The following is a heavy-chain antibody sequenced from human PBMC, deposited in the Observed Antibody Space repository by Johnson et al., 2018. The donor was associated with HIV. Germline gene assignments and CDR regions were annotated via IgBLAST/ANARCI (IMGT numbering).Heavy chain of an antibody. Sequence: VQLVESGGGLVQPGGSLRLSCAASGFTFSSYWMSWVRQAPGKGLEWVANIKQDGSEKYYVDSVKGRFTISRDNAKNSLYLQMNSLRAEDTALYYCAKDISPWDDDSSGQGAFDIWGQGTMVTVSS. CDR3: AKDISPWDDDSSGQGAFDI. J-gene: IGHJ3*02. V-gene: IGHV3-7*03. CDR1: GFTFSSYW. CDR2: IKQDGSEK. D-gene: IGHD3-22*01.